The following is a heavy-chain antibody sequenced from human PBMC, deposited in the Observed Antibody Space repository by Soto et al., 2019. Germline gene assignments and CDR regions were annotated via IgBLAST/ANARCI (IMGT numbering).Heavy chain of an antibody. CDR3: AKFHGSGTYYNFPDY. V-gene: IGHV3-23*01. Sequence: PGGFLRLSCAASGFTFSTYAMSWVRQAPGKGLEWVSTISDSGGRTYYAASVKGRFTISRDNSKNTLYLLMNTLSAEDTALYYCAKFHGSGTYYNFPDYWGQGTLVTVSS. CDR1: GFTFSTYA. J-gene: IGHJ4*02. CDR2: ISDSGGRT. D-gene: IGHD3-10*01.